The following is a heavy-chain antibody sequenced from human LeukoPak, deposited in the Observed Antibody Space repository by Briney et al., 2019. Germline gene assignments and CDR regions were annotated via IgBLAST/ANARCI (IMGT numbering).Heavy chain of an antibody. V-gene: IGHV4-39*01. Sequence: SETLSLTCSVSGGSISSSSHYWSWIRQPPGQGLEWIGTIHYSGSTYYNMPLKSRVTISVDTSNNQFSLKLTSVTAADTAVYYCARQVRYSYGSDYWGQGTLVTVSS. CDR1: GGSISSSSHY. CDR2: IHYSGST. CDR3: ARQVRYSYGSDY. J-gene: IGHJ4*02. D-gene: IGHD5-18*01.